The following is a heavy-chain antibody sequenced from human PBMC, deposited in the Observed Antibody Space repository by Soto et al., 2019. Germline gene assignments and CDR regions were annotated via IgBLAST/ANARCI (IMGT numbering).Heavy chain of an antibody. J-gene: IGHJ3*02. V-gene: IGHV1-2*02. CDR1: GYTFTGHY. Sequence: QVQLVQSGAEVKMPGASVKVSCKASGYTFTGHYMHWVRQAPGQGLEWMGWINPNSVGTNYAQKFRGRVTMTRDTSISTAYMELSRLRSDDTAVYYCAREPMVRAAHGFDIWGQGTMVTVSS. CDR3: AREPMVRAAHGFDI. CDR2: INPNSVGT. D-gene: IGHD3-10*01.